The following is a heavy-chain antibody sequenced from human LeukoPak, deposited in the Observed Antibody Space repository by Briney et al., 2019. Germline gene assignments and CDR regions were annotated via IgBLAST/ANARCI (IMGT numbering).Heavy chain of an antibody. V-gene: IGHV1-2*02. CDR1: GYTFTGYY. CDR2: INPNSGGT. J-gene: IGHJ6*03. Sequence: ASVKVSCKAPGYTFTGYYMHWVRQAPGQGLEWMGWINPNSGGTNYAQKFQGRVTMTRDTSISTAYMELSRLRSDDTAVYYCARDGLTMTDYYYYYYMDVWGKGTTVTVSS. CDR3: ARDGLTMTDYYYYYYMDV. D-gene: IGHD3-22*01.